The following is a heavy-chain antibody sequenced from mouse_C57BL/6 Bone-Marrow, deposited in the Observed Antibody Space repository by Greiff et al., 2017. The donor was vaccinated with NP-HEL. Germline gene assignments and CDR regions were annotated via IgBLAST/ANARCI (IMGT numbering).Heavy chain of an antibody. CDR1: GFTFSSYT. Sequence: EVHLVESGGGLVKPGGSLKLSCAASGFTFSSYTMSWVRQTPEKRLEWVATISGGGGNTYYPDSVKGRFTISRDNAKNTLYLQMSSLRSEDTALYYCARLVTTYYAMDYWGQGTSVTVSS. J-gene: IGHJ4*01. V-gene: IGHV5-9*01. D-gene: IGHD2-2*01. CDR2: ISGGGGNT. CDR3: ARLVTTYYAMDY.